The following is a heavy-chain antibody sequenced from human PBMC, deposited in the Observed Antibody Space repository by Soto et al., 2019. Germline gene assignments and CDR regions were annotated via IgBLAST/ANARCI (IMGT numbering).Heavy chain of an antibody. CDR1: GGSISSGGYS. J-gene: IGHJ5*02. CDR2: IYHSGST. Sequence: TLSLTCAVSGGSISSGGYSWSWIRQPPGKGLEWIGYIYHSGSTYYNPSLKSRVTISVDRSKNQFSLKLSSVTAADTAVYYCARGVNIVVVPAAIGMNWFDPWGQGTLVTVSS. D-gene: IGHD2-2*02. CDR3: ARGVNIVVVPAAIGMNWFDP. V-gene: IGHV4-30-2*01.